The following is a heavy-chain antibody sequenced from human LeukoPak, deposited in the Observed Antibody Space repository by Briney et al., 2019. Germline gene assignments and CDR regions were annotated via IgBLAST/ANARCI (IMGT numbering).Heavy chain of an antibody. Sequence: GGSLRLSCAASGFPFSSYAVSWVRQAPGKGLEWVSAISGSGGSTYYADSVKGRFTISRDNSKNTLYLQMNSLRAEDTAVYYCAKWNRQRPHPWGQGTLVTVSS. D-gene: IGHD6-25*01. CDR2: ISGSGGST. CDR3: AKWNRQRPHP. V-gene: IGHV3-23*01. J-gene: IGHJ5*02. CDR1: GFPFSSYA.